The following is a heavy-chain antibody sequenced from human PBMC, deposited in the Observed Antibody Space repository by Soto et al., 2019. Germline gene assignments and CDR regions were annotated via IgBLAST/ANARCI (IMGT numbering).Heavy chain of an antibody. CDR2: IYYSGST. Sequence: PSETLSLTCTVSGGSISSYYWSWIRQPPGKGLEWIGYIYYSGSTKYNPSLKSRVTISVDTSKNQFSLKLSSVTAADTAVYYCARLACSGGSCPLDHWGQGTLVTVSS. V-gene: IGHV4-59*08. J-gene: IGHJ4*02. CDR3: ARLACSGGSCPLDH. CDR1: GGSISSYY. D-gene: IGHD2-15*01.